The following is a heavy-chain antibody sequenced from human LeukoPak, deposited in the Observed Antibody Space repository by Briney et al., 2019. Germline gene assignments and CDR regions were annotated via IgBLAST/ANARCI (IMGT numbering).Heavy chain of an antibody. CDR3: AKDEVEVIVVVPAAMGSFDY. J-gene: IGHJ4*02. D-gene: IGHD2-2*01. CDR1: GFTFDDYA. Sequence: GGSLRLSCAASGFTFDDYAMHWVRQAPGKGLEWVAFIRYDGSNKYYADSVKGRFTISRDNSKNTLYLQMNSLRAEDTAVYYCAKDEVEVIVVVPAAMGSFDYWGQGTLVTVSS. CDR2: IRYDGSNK. V-gene: IGHV3-30*02.